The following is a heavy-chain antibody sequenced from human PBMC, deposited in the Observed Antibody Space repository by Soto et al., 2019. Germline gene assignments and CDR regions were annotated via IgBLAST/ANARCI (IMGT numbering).Heavy chain of an antibody. CDR3: ASSGSYADSAFDI. D-gene: IGHD1-26*01. Sequence: GGSLRLSCAASGFTFSSYGMHWVRQAPGKGLEWVAVIWYDGSNKYYADSVKGRFTISRDNSKNTLYLQMNGLRAEDTAVYYCASSGSYADSAFDIWGQGTMVTVSS. V-gene: IGHV3-33*01. J-gene: IGHJ3*02. CDR1: GFTFSSYG. CDR2: IWYDGSNK.